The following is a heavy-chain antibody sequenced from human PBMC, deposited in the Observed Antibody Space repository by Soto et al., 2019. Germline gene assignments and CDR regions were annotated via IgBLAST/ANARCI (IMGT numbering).Heavy chain of an antibody. V-gene: IGHV4-39*07. Sequence: PLPHPWSVSDGYIISSSCYWGLIRKPPGKGLEWIGEIYHSGSTNYNPSLKSRVTISVDKSKNQFSLKLSSVTAADTAVYYCAAISGSYSRGYYFDYWGQGTLVTVSS. D-gene: IGHD1-26*01. CDR3: AAISGSYSRGYYFDY. J-gene: IGHJ4*02. CDR2: IYHSGST. CDR1: DGYIISSSCY.